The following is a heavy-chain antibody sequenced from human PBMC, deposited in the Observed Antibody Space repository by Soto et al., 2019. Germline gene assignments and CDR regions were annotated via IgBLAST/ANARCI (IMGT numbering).Heavy chain of an antibody. CDR2: IYTSGST. CDR3: ARSYDSSGYYPYYFDY. V-gene: IGHV4-4*07. D-gene: IGHD3-22*01. Sequence: SETLSLTCTVSGGSISSYYWSWIRQPAGKGLEWIGRIYTSGSTNYNPSLKSRVTMSVDTSKNQFSLKLSSVTAADTAVYYCARSYDSSGYYPYYFDYWGQGTLVTVSS. J-gene: IGHJ4*02. CDR1: GGSISSYY.